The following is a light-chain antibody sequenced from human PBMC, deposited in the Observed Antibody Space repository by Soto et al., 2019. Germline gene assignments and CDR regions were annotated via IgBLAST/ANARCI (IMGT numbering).Light chain of an antibody. J-gene: IGLJ2*01. Sequence: QSALTQPPSASGTPGQSVAISCSGSGSNIGSKTLNWYQQVPGSAPKLLIYTTNQRPSGVPDRFSASKSGTSASLAISGLQSEDEADYYCAAWNDSLHGVVFGGGTKLTVL. CDR2: TTN. CDR1: GSNIGSKT. CDR3: AAWNDSLHGVV. V-gene: IGLV1-44*01.